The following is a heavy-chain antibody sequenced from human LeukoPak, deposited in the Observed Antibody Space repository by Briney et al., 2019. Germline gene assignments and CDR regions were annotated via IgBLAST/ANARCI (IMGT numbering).Heavy chain of an antibody. D-gene: IGHD6-19*01. J-gene: IGHJ6*03. CDR3: ASGPVIAVAGTYYYYYMDV. CDR2: INHSGST. CDR1: GGSFSGYY. V-gene: IGHV4-34*01. Sequence: SETLSLTCAVYGGSFSGYYWSWIRQPPGKGLKWIGEINHSGSTNYNPSLKSRVIISVDASKNQFSLKLRSVTAADTAVYYCASGPVIAVAGTYYYYYMDVWGKGTTVTVSS.